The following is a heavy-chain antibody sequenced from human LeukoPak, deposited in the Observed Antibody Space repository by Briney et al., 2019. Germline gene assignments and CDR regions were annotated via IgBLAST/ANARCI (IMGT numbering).Heavy chain of an antibody. J-gene: IGHJ3*02. Sequence: ASVKVSCKVSGYTFTSYDINWVRQATGQGLEWMGWMNPNSGNTGYAQKFQGRVTITRNTSISTAYMELSSLRSEDTAVYYCARGVRGCSGGSCYFDAFDIWGQGTMVTVSS. CDR3: ARGVRGCSGGSCYFDAFDI. D-gene: IGHD2-15*01. V-gene: IGHV1-8*03. CDR2: MNPNSGNT. CDR1: GYTFTSYD.